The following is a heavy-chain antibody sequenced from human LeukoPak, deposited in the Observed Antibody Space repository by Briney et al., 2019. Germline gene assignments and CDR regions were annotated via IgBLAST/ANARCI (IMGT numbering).Heavy chain of an antibody. Sequence: SETLSLTCTVSGGSISSSSYYWGWIRQPPGKGLEWFGIFYYSGTTYYNPSLKSRVTISVDTSKNQFSLKLSSVTAADTAIYYCARAPLYHYDSSGYLFDYWGQGTLVTVSS. CDR2: FYYSGTT. CDR1: GGSISSSSYY. V-gene: IGHV4-39*07. CDR3: ARAPLYHYDSSGYLFDY. D-gene: IGHD3-22*01. J-gene: IGHJ4*02.